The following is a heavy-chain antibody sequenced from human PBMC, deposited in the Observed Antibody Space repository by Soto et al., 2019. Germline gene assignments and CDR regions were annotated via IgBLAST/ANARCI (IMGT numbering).Heavy chain of an antibody. CDR2: IIPIFGTA. Sequence: SVKVSCKASGGTFSSYAISWVRQAPGQGLEWMGGIIPIFGTANYAQKFQGRVTITADESTSTAYMELSSLRSEDTAVYYCARDPPNYYDSSGYYSQHWGQGTLVTVSS. J-gene: IGHJ1*01. V-gene: IGHV1-69*13. D-gene: IGHD3-22*01. CDR1: GGTFSSYA. CDR3: ARDPPNYYDSSGYYSQH.